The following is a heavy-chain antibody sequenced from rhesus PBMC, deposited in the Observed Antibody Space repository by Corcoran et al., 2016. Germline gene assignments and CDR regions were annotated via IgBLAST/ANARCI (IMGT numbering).Heavy chain of an antibody. CDR1: GGSISSGFD. CDR3: ARVGCTGSGCYGDNSVDV. J-gene: IGHJ5-2*02. Sequence: QVPLQESCPGVVKPSEPLSLTCAFSGGSISSGFDWSCIRPPPLQGRVWLGFIYGSRGSTNYNPSLKNRVTSSKDASKNQLSLKLSSVTAADTAVYYCARVGCTGSGCYGDNSVDVWGRGVLVTVSS. CDR2: IYGSRGST. D-gene: IGHD2-21*01. V-gene: IGHV4-76*01.